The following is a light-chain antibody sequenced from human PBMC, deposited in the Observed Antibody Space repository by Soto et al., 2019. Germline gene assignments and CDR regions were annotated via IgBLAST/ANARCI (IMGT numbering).Light chain of an antibody. CDR1: QSVSSTY. J-gene: IGKJ1*01. Sequence: EIVFTQSPGTLSLSPGEEATLSYRASQSVSSTYLAWYQQKPGQAPRLLVFGASSRATGIPDRFSGSASGTDFTLTISRLEPEAFAVYYCQQYGSSPPTWTFGQGTKVDIK. CDR2: GAS. CDR3: QQYGSSPPTWT. V-gene: IGKV3-20*01.